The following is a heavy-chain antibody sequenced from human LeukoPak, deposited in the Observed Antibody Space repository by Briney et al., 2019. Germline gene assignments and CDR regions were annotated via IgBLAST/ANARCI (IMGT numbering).Heavy chain of an antibody. CDR3: AELGITMIGGV. J-gene: IGHJ6*04. Sequence: GGSLRLSCAASEFSVGSNYMTWVRQAPGKGLEWVSYISSSGSTIYYADSVKGRFTISRDNAKNSLYLQMNSLRAEDTAVYYCAELGITMIGGVWGKGTTVTISS. CDR2: ISSSGSTI. V-gene: IGHV3-48*03. CDR1: EFSVGSNY. D-gene: IGHD3-10*02.